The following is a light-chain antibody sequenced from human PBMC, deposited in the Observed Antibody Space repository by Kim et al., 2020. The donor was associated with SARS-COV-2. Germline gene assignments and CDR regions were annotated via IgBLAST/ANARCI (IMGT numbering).Light chain of an antibody. V-gene: IGKV1-13*02. Sequence: ASVGDRVTITCRASQGISSALAWYQQKPGKAPKLLIYDASSLESGVPSRFSGSGSGTDFTLTISSLQPEDFATYYCQQFNSYAPYTFGQGTKLEI. CDR2: DAS. CDR3: QQFNSYAPYT. J-gene: IGKJ2*01. CDR1: QGISSA.